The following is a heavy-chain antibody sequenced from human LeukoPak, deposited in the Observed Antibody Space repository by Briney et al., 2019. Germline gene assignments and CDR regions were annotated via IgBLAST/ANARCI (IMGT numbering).Heavy chain of an antibody. CDR1: GSTFSSYT. CDR3: ARGKEHCTTSTCFQSYDQ. CDR2: IIPIHDIT. D-gene: IGHD2-8*01. J-gene: IGHJ4*02. V-gene: IGHV1-69*02. Sequence: SVKVSYKASGSTFSSYTISWVRQAPGQGLEWMGRIIPIHDITNYAQKFQGRVTITADTSTSTVYMELSSLRSEDTAIYYCARGKEHCTTSTCFQSYDQWGQGALVIVSS.